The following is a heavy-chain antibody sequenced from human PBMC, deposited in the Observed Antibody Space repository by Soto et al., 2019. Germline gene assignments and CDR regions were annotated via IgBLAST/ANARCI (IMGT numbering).Heavy chain of an antibody. D-gene: IGHD6-19*01. CDR1: GGSMRGGGYY. CDR3: ARHEWLAPRGYFDY. CDR2: AYYSGTT. Sequence: SETLSLTCTVSGGSMRGGGYYWTWIRQHPGKGLEWIGCAYYSGTTHYSPSLKSRVTMSMDTSKNQFALKLSSVTAADTAVYYCARHEWLAPRGYFDYWGQGNMVTVSS. J-gene: IGHJ4*02. V-gene: IGHV4-31*03.